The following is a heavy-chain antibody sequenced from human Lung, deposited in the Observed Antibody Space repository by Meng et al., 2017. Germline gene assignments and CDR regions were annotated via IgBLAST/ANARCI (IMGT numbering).Heavy chain of an antibody. CDR3: ARGPTTMAHDFDY. V-gene: IGHV4-34*01. CDR1: GGSFSDYY. Sequence: RLRRWAAVLLKPPETLSLTCVVSGGSFSDYYWTGVLQPPGKGLEWIGEINHSGSTNYNPSLESRATISVDTSQNNLSLKLSSVTAADSAVYYCARGPTTMAHDFDYWGQGTLVTVSS. CDR2: INHSGST. D-gene: IGHD4-11*01. J-gene: IGHJ4*02.